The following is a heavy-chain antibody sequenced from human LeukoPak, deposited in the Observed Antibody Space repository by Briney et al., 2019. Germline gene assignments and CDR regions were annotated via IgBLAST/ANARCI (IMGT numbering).Heavy chain of an antibody. CDR3: AKDLSDRSAREYNWFDP. V-gene: IGHV3-21*01. Sequence: GGSLRLSCAASGITFSNYAMNWVRQAPGKGLEWVSSITSSSDYTYYADSVKGRFTISRDNAKDSLYLQMNSLRAEDTAVYYCAKDLSDRSAREYNWFDPWGQGTLVTVSS. J-gene: IGHJ5*02. D-gene: IGHD3-10*01. CDR2: ITSSSDYT. CDR1: GITFSNYA.